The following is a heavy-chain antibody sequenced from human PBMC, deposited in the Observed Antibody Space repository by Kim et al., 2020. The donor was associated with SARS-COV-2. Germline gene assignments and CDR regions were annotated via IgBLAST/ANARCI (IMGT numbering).Heavy chain of an antibody. D-gene: IGHD6-13*01. J-gene: IGHJ1*01. CDR3: ARHLPVIAAAGGPGD. CDR1: GGSISSYY. V-gene: IGHV4-59*08. Sequence: SETLSLTCTVSGGSISSYYWSWIRQPPGKGLEWIGYIYYSGSTNYNPSLKSRVTISVDTSKNQFSLKLSSVTAADTAVYYCARHLPVIAAAGGPGDWGQG. CDR2: IYYSGST.